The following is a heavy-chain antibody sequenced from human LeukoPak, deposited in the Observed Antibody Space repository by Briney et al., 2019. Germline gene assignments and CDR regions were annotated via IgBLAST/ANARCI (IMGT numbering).Heavy chain of an antibody. V-gene: IGHV1-69*06. CDR2: IIPIFGTA. CDR3: ARPLQYSSSYYYYYMDV. Sequence: ASVKVSCKASGGTFSSYAISWVRQAPGQGLEWMGGIIPIFGTANYAQKFQGRVTITADKSTSTAYMELSSLRSEDTAVYYCARPLQYSSSYYYYYMDVWGKGTTVTVSS. J-gene: IGHJ6*03. D-gene: IGHD6-6*01. CDR1: GGTFSSYA.